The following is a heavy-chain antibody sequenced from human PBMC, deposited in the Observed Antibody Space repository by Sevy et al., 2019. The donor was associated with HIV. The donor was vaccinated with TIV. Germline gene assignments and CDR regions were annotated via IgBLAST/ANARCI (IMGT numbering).Heavy chain of an antibody. V-gene: IGHV3-7*01. D-gene: IGHD3-22*01. Sequence: GGSLRLSCAASGFTFSSYWMSWVRQAPGKGLEWVANIKQDGSEKYYVDSVKGRFTISRDNAKNSLYLQMNSLRAEDTAVYYCARDLRDYYDSSGVFDYWGQGTLVTVS. CDR1: GFTFSSYW. CDR2: IKQDGSEK. J-gene: IGHJ4*02. CDR3: ARDLRDYYDSSGVFDY.